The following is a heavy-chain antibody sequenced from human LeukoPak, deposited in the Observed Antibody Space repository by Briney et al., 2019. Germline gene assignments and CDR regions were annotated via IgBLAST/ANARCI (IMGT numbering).Heavy chain of an antibody. D-gene: IGHD3-22*01. V-gene: IGHV3-21*04. Sequence: GGSLRLSCAASGFTFSSYSMNWVRQAPGKGLEWVSSISSGSTYMYYADSVKGRFTISRDNSKNTLYLQMNSLRAEDTAVYYCAKVRYDSSGYQSPYFDYWGQGTLVTVSS. CDR3: AKVRYDSSGYQSPYFDY. CDR1: GFTFSSYS. J-gene: IGHJ4*02. CDR2: ISSGSTYM.